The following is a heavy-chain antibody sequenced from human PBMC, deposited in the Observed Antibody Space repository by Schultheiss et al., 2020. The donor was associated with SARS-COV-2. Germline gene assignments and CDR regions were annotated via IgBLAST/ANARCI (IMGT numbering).Heavy chain of an antibody. Sequence: GGSLRLSCAASGFTFSSYAMSWVRQAPGKGLEWVSAISGSGGSTYYADSVKGRFTISRDNAKNSLYLQMNSLRAEDTALYYCASTNFGGVIRPPSYWGQGTLVTVSS. CDR1: GFTFSSYA. J-gene: IGHJ4*02. V-gene: IGHV3-23*01. CDR3: ASTNFGGVIRPPSY. CDR2: ISGSGGST. D-gene: IGHD3-16*02.